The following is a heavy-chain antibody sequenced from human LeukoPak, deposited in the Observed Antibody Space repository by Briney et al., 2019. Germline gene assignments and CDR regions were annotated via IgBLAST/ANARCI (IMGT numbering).Heavy chain of an antibody. V-gene: IGHV3-33*01. CDR3: AGDYDEYYYGMDV. D-gene: IGHD5-12*01. J-gene: IGHJ6*02. CDR2: IWYDGSNK. Sequence: GGTLRLSCVASGFTFSRYVMHWVRQAPGKGLEWVAVIWYDGSNKCYADSVKGRFTISRDNSKNTLYLQMNSLRAEDTAVYYCAGDYDEYYYGMDVWGQGTTVTVSS. CDR1: GFTFSRYV.